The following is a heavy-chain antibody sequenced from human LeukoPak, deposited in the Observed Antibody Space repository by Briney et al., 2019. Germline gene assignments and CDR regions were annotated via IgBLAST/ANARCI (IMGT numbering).Heavy chain of an antibody. J-gene: IGHJ4*02. CDR1: GFTFTDFY. CDR3: ARKTYYYESGSYSKSYYFDY. D-gene: IGHD3-10*01. Sequence: GGSLRLSCAASGFTFTDFYMSWIRQAPGKGLEWLSDISSSSTDTNYADSVKGRFTISRDNAKNSLFLQLNSLRAEDTAVYYCARKTYYYESGSYSKSYYFDYWGQGTLVTVSS. CDR2: ISSSSTDT. V-gene: IGHV3-11*06.